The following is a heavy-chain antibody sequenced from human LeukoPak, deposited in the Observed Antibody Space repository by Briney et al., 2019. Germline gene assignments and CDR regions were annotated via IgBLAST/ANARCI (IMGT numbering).Heavy chain of an antibody. D-gene: IGHD3-22*01. Sequence: GASEKVSCKASGGTFSSYAISWVRQAPGQGLEWMGRIIPIFGTANYAQKFQGRVTITTDESTSTAYMELSSLRSEDTAVYYCARVGHYYDSSGYYGPWGQGTLVTVSS. CDR1: GGTFSSYA. CDR3: ARVGHYYDSSGYYGP. CDR2: IIPIFGTA. V-gene: IGHV1-69*05. J-gene: IGHJ4*02.